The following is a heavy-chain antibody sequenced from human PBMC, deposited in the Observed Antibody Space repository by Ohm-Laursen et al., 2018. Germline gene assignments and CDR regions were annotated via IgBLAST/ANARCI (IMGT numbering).Heavy chain of an antibody. D-gene: IGHD2-21*01. CDR1: GFIFSSFG. CDR3: AGDPGDADTFDY. CDR2: ISNDGSNK. V-gene: IGHV3-30*03. J-gene: IGHJ4*02. Sequence: SLRLSCAASGFIFSSFGMHWVRQAPGKGLEWVALISNDGSNKYYADSVKGRFTISRDNSKNTLNLQMNSLRTEDTAVYYCAGDPGDADTFDYWGQGTLVTVSS.